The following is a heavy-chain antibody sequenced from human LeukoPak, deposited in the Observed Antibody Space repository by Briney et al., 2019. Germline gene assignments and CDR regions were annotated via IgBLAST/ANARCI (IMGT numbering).Heavy chain of an antibody. J-gene: IGHJ3*02. D-gene: IGHD3-10*01. CDR3: AADLYYYGSGSKYKGDAFEI. CDR1: GFIFTSLA. Sequence: GASVKVSCKASGFIFTSLAVQWVRQARGQRLEWIGWIAVGSGHTNYAQKFQERVTITRDMPSRTVYMQLSGLTSEDTADCSCAADLYYYGSGSKYKGDAFEIWGQGTMITVSS. V-gene: IGHV1-58*01. CDR2: IAVGSGHT.